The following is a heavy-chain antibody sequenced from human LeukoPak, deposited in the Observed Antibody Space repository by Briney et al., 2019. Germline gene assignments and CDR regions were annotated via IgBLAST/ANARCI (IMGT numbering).Heavy chain of an antibody. Sequence: ASVKVSCKASGYNFIGYGITWVRQAPGQGLEWMGWINPNSGGTNYAQKFQGRVTMTRDTSITTAYMELSRLRSDDTAVYYCAREDDFWSGFVSFNWFDPWGQGTLVTVSS. D-gene: IGHD3-3*01. CDR3: AREDDFWSGFVSFNWFDP. CDR2: INPNSGGT. J-gene: IGHJ5*02. V-gene: IGHV1-2*02. CDR1: GYNFIGYG.